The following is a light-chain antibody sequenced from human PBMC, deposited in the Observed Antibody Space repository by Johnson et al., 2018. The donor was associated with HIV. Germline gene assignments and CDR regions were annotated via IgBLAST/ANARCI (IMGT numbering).Light chain of an antibody. V-gene: IGLV1-51*02. CDR2: KNN. CDR3: GTWGTSLRARGV. CDR1: SSTIGKNY. J-gene: IGLJ1*01. Sequence: HSVLTQPPSVSAAPGQKVTISCSGSSSTIGKNYVSWYQVLPGTAPKLLIYKNNERPSGIPDRFSGSKSGTSATLGITGLHTGDGADYYRGTWGTSLRARGVCGNGTKVTVL.